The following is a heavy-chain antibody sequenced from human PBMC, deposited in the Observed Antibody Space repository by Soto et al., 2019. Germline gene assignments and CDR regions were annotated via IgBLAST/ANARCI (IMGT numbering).Heavy chain of an antibody. V-gene: IGHV3-30-3*01. D-gene: IGHD1-26*01. CDR2: ISYDGSNK. Sequence: PGGSLRLSCAASGFTFSSYAMHWVRQAPGKGLEWVAVISYDGSNKYYADSVKGRFTISRDNSKNTLYLQMNSLRAEDTAVYYCASWGLFVGATGYWGQGTLVTVSS. CDR1: GFTFSSYA. J-gene: IGHJ4*02. CDR3: ASWGLFVGATGY.